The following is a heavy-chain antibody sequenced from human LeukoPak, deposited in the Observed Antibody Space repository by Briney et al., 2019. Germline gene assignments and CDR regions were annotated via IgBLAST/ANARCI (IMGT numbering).Heavy chain of an antibody. Sequence: ASVKVSCKASGYTFTGYYLHWVRQAPGQGLEWMGWINPNSGGTNYAQKFQGRVTMTRDTSISTAYMELSRLRSDDTAVYYCAVGVSTPSPYYFDYWGQGTLVTVSS. J-gene: IGHJ4*02. CDR3: AVGVSTPSPYYFDY. D-gene: IGHD2-15*01. CDR1: GYTFTGYY. V-gene: IGHV1-2*02. CDR2: INPNSGGT.